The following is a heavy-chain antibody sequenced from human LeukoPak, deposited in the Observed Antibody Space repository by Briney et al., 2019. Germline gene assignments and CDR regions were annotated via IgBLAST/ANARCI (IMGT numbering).Heavy chain of an antibody. D-gene: IGHD3-16*01. Sequence: GGSLRLSCAASGLTISDSWIHWVRQAPGKGLMWVSRLASDETNKIYADSVKGRFTISRDNAKNTLCLQMNSLRVEDTGIYYCARDAGWGRLDSWGQGALVTVSS. CDR3: ARDAGWGRLDS. J-gene: IGHJ4*02. V-gene: IGHV3-74*01. CDR1: GLTISDSW. CDR2: LASDETNK.